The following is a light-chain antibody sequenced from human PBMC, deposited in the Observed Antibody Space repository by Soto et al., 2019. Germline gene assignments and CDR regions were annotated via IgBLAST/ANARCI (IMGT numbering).Light chain of an antibody. CDR3: AAWDDSLSGWV. CDR1: NSNIGSNY. CDR2: TNN. J-gene: IGLJ3*02. Sequence: QSVLTQPPSASGPPGQRVTISCSGRNSNIGSNYVYWYQQVPGTAPKLLIYTNNQRPSGVPDRFSGSKSATSASLAIGGLRSEDEADYYCAAWDDSLSGWVFGGGTQLTVL. V-gene: IGLV1-47*01.